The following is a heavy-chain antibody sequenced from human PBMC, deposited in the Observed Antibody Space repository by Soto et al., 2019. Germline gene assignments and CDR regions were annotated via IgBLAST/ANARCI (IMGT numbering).Heavy chain of an antibody. CDR2: ISGTGRNT. CDR1: GFTFSRNG. V-gene: IGHV3-23*01. J-gene: IGHJ4*02. D-gene: IGHD2-8*01. CDR3: AKNGLSDSPSAIDS. Sequence: VGSLRLSCATSGFTFSRNGMSWVRQAPGKGLDWVSGISGTGRNTYYADSVKGRFTISRDNSKNTLFLQMNSLRVEDTAVYYCAKNGLSDSPSAIDSWGQGTLVTVSS.